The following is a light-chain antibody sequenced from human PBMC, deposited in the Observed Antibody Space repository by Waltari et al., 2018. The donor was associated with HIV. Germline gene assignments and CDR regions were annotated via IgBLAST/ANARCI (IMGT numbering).Light chain of an antibody. Sequence: DIVMTQSPDYLAVSLGERATINCKSSQSVLNSSSNKNSLAWYQQKSGQPPKLLIYWASTRESGVPERFSGSGSGTDFTLTISSLQAADVAVYYCHQHYTSPYTFGQGTKLEIK. CDR1: QSVLNSSSNKNS. V-gene: IGKV4-1*01. J-gene: IGKJ2*01. CDR3: HQHYTSPYT. CDR2: WAS.